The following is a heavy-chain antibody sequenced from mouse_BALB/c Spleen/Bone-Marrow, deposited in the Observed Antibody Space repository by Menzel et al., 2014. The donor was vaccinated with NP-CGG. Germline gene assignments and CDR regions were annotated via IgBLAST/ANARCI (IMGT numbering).Heavy chain of an antibody. D-gene: IGHD1-1*01. CDR3: SRLNYYGNLFV. CDR2: INPESSTI. J-gene: IGHJ1*01. Sequence: EVQLQQSGGGLVQPGGSLKLSCAASGFDFSRYWMSWVRQAPGKGLEWIGEINPESSTINYTPSLKDKFIISRDNAKNPLYLQMSKVRSEDKALYYCSRLNYYGNLFVWGAGTTVTVSS. CDR1: GFDFSRYW. V-gene: IGHV4-1*02.